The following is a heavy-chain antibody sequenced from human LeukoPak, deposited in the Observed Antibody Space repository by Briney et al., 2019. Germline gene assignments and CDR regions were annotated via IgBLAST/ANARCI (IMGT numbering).Heavy chain of an antibody. J-gene: IGHJ4*02. CDR2: IYYSGST. V-gene: IGHV4-59*08. CDR3: ARGTRINYFDD. D-gene: IGHD2/OR15-2a*01. Sequence: SETLSLTCTVSFGSINSYYWSWIRQPPGKGLEWIGYIYYSGSTNYNPSLKSRVTISVDTSKNQFSLKLSSVTAADTAIYYCARGTRINYFDDWGQGTLVTVFS. CDR1: FGSINSYY.